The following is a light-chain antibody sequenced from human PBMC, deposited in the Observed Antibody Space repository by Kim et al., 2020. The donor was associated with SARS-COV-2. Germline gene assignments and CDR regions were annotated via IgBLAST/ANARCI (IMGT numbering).Light chain of an antibody. CDR2: DTS. Sequence: ETLMTQSPAALSVAPGERVTLSCRASQNVNTALAWYQHKPGQAPRLLMYDTSTRATGVATGFSGGGTGTDFTLTISSLQSEDSAVYYCQPYNSWPWTFGQGTKVDIK. J-gene: IGKJ1*01. CDR3: QPYNSWPWT. CDR1: QNVNTA. V-gene: IGKV3-15*01.